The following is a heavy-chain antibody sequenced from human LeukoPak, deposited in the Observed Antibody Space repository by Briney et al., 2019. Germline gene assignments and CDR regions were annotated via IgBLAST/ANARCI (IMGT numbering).Heavy chain of an antibody. CDR3: ARVLRYFDWSDWFDP. J-gene: IGHJ5*02. CDR2: IYHSGST. Sequence: SGTLSLTCTVSGGSISSSNWWSWVRQSPGKGLEWIGEIYHSGSTNYNPSLKSRVTISVDKSKNQFSLRLSSVTAADTAVYYCARVLRYFDWSDWFDPWGQGTLVTVSS. D-gene: IGHD3-9*01. V-gene: IGHV4-4*02. CDR1: GGSISSSNW.